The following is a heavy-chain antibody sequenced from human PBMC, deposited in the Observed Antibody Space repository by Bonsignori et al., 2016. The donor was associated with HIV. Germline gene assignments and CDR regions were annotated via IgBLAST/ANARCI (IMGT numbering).Heavy chain of an antibody. V-gene: IGHV4-30-4*01. J-gene: IGHJ3*02. D-gene: IGHD5-24*01. CDR2: IYYSGST. Sequence: WIRQPPGRGLEWIGYIYYSGSTYYNPSLKSRATISVDTSKNQFSLKLSSVTAADTAVYYCARREGYDTFDIWGQGTMVTVSS. CDR3: ARREGYDTFDI.